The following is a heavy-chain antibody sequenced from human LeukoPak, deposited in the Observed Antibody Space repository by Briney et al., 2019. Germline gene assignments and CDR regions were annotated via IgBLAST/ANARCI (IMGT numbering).Heavy chain of an antibody. CDR1: GFTFSSHS. V-gene: IGHV3-7*05. J-gene: IGHJ4*02. Sequence: GGSLRLSCVVSGFTFSSHSMSWVRQAPGKGLEWVADITREGSAAYYVDSVKGRFSISRDNAKNSLYLRMNSLRAEDTAVYYCAKDWHNGDDPLFDYWGQGTVVTVSS. CDR2: ITREGSAA. CDR3: AKDWHNGDDPLFDY. D-gene: IGHD2-8*01.